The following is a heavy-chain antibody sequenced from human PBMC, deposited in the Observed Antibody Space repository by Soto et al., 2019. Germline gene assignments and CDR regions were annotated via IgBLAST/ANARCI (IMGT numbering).Heavy chain of an antibody. CDR1: GFTFSNYW. CDR3: TRGGTTTTYWGPFSY. CDR2: VNSDGTST. Sequence: EVQLVESGGGLVQPGGSLRLSCAASGFTFSNYWIHWVRQVPGKGLVWVSRVNSDGTSTSYADFVKGRFTITRDNAKNTVYLQMDNLGSDDTAVYYCTRGGTTTTYWGPFSYWGQGALVAVSS. D-gene: IGHD7-27*01. V-gene: IGHV3-74*03. J-gene: IGHJ4*02.